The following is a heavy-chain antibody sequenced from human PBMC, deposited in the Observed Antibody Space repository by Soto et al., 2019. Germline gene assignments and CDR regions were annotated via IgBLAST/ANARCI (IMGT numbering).Heavy chain of an antibody. V-gene: IGHV4-34*01. J-gene: IGHJ2*01. CDR1: GGSFSGYY. D-gene: IGHD4-17*01. Sequence: ASETLSLTCAVYGGSFSGYYWSWIRQPPGKGLEWIGEINHSGSTNYNPSLKSRVTISVDTSKNQFSLKLSSVTAADTAVYYCAREWTRTVTDWYIDLWGRGTLVTVSS. CDR3: AREWTRTVTDWYIDL. CDR2: INHSGST.